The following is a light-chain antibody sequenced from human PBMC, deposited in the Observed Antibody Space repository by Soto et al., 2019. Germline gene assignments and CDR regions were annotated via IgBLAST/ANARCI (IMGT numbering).Light chain of an antibody. CDR1: SSDVGGYNY. Sequence: QSALTQPASVSGSPGQSITISCTGTSSDVGGYNYVSWYQQHPDKAPKLMIYEVSNRPSGVSNRFSGSKSGNTASLTISGLQSEDEGNYYCSSYTRGSTLVFGGGTKVTV. CDR3: SSYTRGSTLV. J-gene: IGLJ3*02. CDR2: EVS. V-gene: IGLV2-14*01.